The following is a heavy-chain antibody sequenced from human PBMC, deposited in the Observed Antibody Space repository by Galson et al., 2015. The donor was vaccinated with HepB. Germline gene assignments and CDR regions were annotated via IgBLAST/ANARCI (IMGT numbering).Heavy chain of an antibody. D-gene: IGHD6-19*01. Sequence: PALVKPTQTLTLTCTFSGFSLSTSGVGVGWIRQPPGKALEWLALIYWDNDRHYSPSLKTRLTITEDTSKDQVVLTMTNMDPVDTATYYCAHKGKRGWPFDYWGQGTLVTVSS. J-gene: IGHJ4*02. CDR3: AHKGKRGWPFDY. CDR1: GFSLSTSGVG. CDR2: IYWDNDR. V-gene: IGHV2-5*02.